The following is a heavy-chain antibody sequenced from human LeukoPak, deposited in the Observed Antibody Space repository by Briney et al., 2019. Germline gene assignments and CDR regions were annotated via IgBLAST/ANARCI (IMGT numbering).Heavy chain of an antibody. D-gene: IGHD3-22*01. V-gene: IGHV3-7*01. Sequence: GGSLRLSCAASGFTFSSYWMSWVRQAPGKGLEWVANIKQDGSEKYYVDSVKGRFTISRDNAKNSLYLQMNSLRAEDTAVYYCARDDYDSSGYYYFYDYYGMDVWGQGTTVTVSS. CDR2: IKQDGSEK. CDR1: GFTFSSYW. CDR3: ARDDYDSSGYYYFYDYYGMDV. J-gene: IGHJ6*02.